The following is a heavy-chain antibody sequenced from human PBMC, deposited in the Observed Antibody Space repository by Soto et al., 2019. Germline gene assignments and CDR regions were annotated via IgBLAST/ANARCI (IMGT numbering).Heavy chain of an antibody. J-gene: IGHJ5*02. CDR3: ARDRYDFWSGYPRVNWFDP. Sequence: ASVKVSCKASGYTFTSYGISWVRQAPGQGLEWMGWISAYNGNTNYAQKLQGRVTMTTDTSTSTAYMELRSLRSDDTAVYYCARDRYDFWSGYPRVNWFDPWGQGTLVTVSA. D-gene: IGHD3-3*01. CDR2: ISAYNGNT. V-gene: IGHV1-18*04. CDR1: GYTFTSYG.